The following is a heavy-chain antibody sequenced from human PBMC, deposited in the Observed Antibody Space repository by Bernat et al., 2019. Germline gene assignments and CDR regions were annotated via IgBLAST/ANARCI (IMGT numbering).Heavy chain of an antibody. Sequence: EVQLLEYGGGLVQPGGSLRLSCAASGFTFSSYAMSWVRQAPGEGLEWVSAISGSGGSTYYADSVKGRFTISRNNSQNAPYLQMKSLKAEDKAVYDCAKDYTTTHSSSWHFYCYYYGMDVWGQGTTVTVSS. V-gene: IGHV3-23*01. CDR3: AKDYTTTHSSSWHFYCYYYGMDV. J-gene: IGHJ6*02. D-gene: IGHD6-13*01. CDR1: GFTFSSYA. CDR2: ISGSGGST.